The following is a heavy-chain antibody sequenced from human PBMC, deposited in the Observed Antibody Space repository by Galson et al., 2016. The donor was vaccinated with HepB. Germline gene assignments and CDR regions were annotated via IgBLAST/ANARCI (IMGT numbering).Heavy chain of an antibody. CDR3: ARGIASSASPNWFDP. V-gene: IGHV3-74*01. CDR2: IDSDGTST. J-gene: IGHJ5*02. Sequence: SCAASGFTFSSFRMHWVRQAPGKGPVWVARIDSDGTSTNYADFAKGRFTISRDNTKNTLNLQMNGLTAEDTAVYYCARGIASSASPNWFDPWGQGTLVTVSS. D-gene: IGHD3-22*01. CDR1: GFTFSSFR.